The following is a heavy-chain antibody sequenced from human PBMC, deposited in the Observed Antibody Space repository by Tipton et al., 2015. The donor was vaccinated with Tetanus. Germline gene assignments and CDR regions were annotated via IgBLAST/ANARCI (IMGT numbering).Heavy chain of an antibody. CDR1: GDSVSSNSAA. Sequence: PGLVKPSQTLSLTCAISGDSVSSNSAAWNWIRQSPSRGLEWLGRTYYRSKWYNDYAVSVKSRITINPDTSKNQFSLQLNSATPEDTAVYYCARDRQQLVRDGGYAFDIWGQGTMVTVSS. D-gene: IGHD6-13*01. CDR3: ARDRQQLVRDGGYAFDI. J-gene: IGHJ3*02. V-gene: IGHV6-1*01. CDR2: TYYRSKWYN.